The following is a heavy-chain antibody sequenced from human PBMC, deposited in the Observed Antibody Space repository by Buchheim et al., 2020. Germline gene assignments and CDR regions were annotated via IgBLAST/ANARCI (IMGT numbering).Heavy chain of an antibody. CDR1: GFTFSSYA. Sequence: EVQLLESGGGLVQPGGSLRLSCAASGFTFSSYAMSWVSQAPGKGLEWVSAISGSGGSTYYADSVQGRFTISRDNSKNMLYLQMNSLRAEDTAVYYCAKGPRGYQLEGLCFDYWGQGTL. J-gene: IGHJ4*02. V-gene: IGHV3-23*01. CDR3: AKGPRGYQLEGLCFDY. D-gene: IGHD2-2*01. CDR2: ISGSGGST.